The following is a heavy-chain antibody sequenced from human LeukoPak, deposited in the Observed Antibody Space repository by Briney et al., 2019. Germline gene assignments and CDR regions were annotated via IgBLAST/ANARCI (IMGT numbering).Heavy chain of an antibody. J-gene: IGHJ1*01. CDR2: IKQDGSEK. CDR3: ASKNWYSSSWYPQYFQH. Sequence: PGGSLRLACAASGFTFSSYWMSWVRQAPGKWLEWVANIKQDGSEKYYVDSVKGRFTISRDNDKNSLYLKMNSLRAEDTAVYYCASKNWYSSSWYPQYFQHWGQGTLVTVSS. V-gene: IGHV3-7*01. D-gene: IGHD6-13*01. CDR1: GFTFSSYW.